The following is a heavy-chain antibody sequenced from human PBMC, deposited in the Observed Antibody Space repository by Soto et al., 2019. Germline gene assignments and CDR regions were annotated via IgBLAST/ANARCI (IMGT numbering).Heavy chain of an antibody. Sequence: PGGSLRLSCVTSGFTFSSYGMHWVRQAPGKGLEWLAIIRYDGSNKYYGDSVKGRFTISRDNSNNTLYLEMNNLRAEDTAVYYCARDRTFYGSFSKGMDFWCQGTTVTVSS. CDR1: GFTFSSYG. D-gene: IGHD3-10*01. CDR2: IRYDGSNK. V-gene: IGHV3-30*02. J-gene: IGHJ6*02. CDR3: ARDRTFYGSFSKGMDF.